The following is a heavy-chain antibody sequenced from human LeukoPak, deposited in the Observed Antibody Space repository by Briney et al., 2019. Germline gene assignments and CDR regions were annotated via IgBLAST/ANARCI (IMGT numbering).Heavy chain of an antibody. CDR1: GGSFSGYY. J-gene: IGHJ4*02. CDR2: INHSGST. V-gene: IGHV4-34*01. CDR3: ARADSSSWYRSTFDY. D-gene: IGHD6-13*01. Sequence: SETLSLTCAVYGGSFSGYYWSWIRQPPVKGLEWIGEINHSGSTNYSPSLKSRVTISVDTSKNQFSLKLSSVTAADTAVYYCARADSSSWYRSTFDYWGQGTLVTVSS.